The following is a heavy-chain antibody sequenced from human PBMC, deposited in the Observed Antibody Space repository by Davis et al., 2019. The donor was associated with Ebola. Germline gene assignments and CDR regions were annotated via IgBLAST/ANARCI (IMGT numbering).Heavy chain of an antibody. Sequence: GGSLRLSCAASGFTFSSYAMHWVRQAPGKGLEWVAVISYDGSNKYYADSVKGRFIISRDNSKNTLYLQMNSLRAEDTAVYYCARVLGFGDIVVVPAAVFDYWGQGTLVTVSS. CDR2: ISYDGSNK. CDR1: GFTFSSYA. CDR3: ARVLGFGDIVVVPAAVFDY. V-gene: IGHV3-30-3*01. J-gene: IGHJ4*02. D-gene: IGHD2-2*01.